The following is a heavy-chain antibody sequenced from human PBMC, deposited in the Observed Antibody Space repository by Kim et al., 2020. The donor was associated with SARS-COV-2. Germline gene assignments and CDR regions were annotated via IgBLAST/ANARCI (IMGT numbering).Heavy chain of an antibody. CDR1: GGTFSSYA. Sequence: SVKVSCKASGGTFSSYAISWVRQAPGQGLEWMGGIIPIFGTANYAQKFQGRVTITADESTSTAYMELSSLRSEDTAVYYCARVNRIAAAVGVVYFDYWGQGTLVTVSS. CDR3: ARVNRIAAAVGVVYFDY. V-gene: IGHV1-69*13. J-gene: IGHJ4*02. CDR2: IIPIFGTA. D-gene: IGHD6-13*01.